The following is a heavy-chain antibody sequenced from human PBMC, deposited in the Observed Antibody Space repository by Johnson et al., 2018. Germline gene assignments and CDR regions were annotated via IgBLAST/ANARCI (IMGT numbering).Heavy chain of an antibody. J-gene: IGHJ3*02. V-gene: IGHV5-51*01. Sequence: EVQLVESGAEVKKPGDSLKISCKGSGYSFTSYWIGWVRQMPGKGLEWMGIIYPGDSDTRYRPSFQGQVTISADKSIRTAYLQWSSLKAPATAMYYCARPRRDGYNYYAFDIWGQGTMVTVSS. CDR3: ARPRRDGYNYYAFDI. CDR1: GYSFTSYW. D-gene: IGHD5-24*01. CDR2: IYPGDSDT.